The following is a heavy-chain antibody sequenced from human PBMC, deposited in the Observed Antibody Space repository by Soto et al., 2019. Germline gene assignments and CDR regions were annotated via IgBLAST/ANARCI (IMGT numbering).Heavy chain of an antibody. CDR2: ISYDGSNK. Sequence: GGAPRLSCAAPGFTFSSHCMHWVRQAPGKGVEWVAVISYDGSNKYYADSVKGRFTISRDNSKNTLYLQMNSLRAEDTAVYYCAKDLARAAAGTNYYGMDVWGQGTTVTVSS. CDR1: GFTFSSHC. D-gene: IGHD6-13*01. V-gene: IGHV3-30*18. J-gene: IGHJ6*02. CDR3: AKDLARAAAGTNYYGMDV.